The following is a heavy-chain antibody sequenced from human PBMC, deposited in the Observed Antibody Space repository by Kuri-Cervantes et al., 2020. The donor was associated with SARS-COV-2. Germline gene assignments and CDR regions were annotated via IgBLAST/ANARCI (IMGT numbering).Heavy chain of an antibody. J-gene: IGHJ5*02. D-gene: IGHD3-9*01. V-gene: IGHV3-11*04. Sequence: GESLKISCAASGFTFSDYYMSWIRQAPGKGLEWVSYVSSSSSTIYYADSVKGRFTISRDNAKNSLYLQMNSLRAEDTAVYYCARAFNDILTSWGQGTLVTVSS. CDR1: GFTFSDYY. CDR3: ARAFNDILTS. CDR2: VSSSSSTI.